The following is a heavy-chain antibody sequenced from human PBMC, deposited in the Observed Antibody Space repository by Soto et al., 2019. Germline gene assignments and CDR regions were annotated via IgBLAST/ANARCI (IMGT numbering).Heavy chain of an antibody. Sequence: EVQLVESGGGLVKPGGSLRLSCAASGFIFSSYSMNWVRQAPGKGLDWVSSISSSSSYIYYADSVKGRFTISRDNAKNSLYLQMNSLRAEDPAVYYCAREYHDYVWGSYRYTGGLDYWGQGTLVTVSS. CDR3: AREYHDYVWGSYRYTGGLDY. V-gene: IGHV3-21*01. J-gene: IGHJ4*02. CDR1: GFIFSSYS. D-gene: IGHD3-16*02. CDR2: ISSSSSYI.